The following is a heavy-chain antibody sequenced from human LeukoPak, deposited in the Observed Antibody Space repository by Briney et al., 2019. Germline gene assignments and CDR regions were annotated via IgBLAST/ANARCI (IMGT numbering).Heavy chain of an antibody. CDR2: IYYSGSA. D-gene: IGHD3-22*01. V-gene: IGHV4-39*07. CDR3: ARDYGKHYYDSSGYYR. CDR1: GGSISSSSYY. J-gene: IGHJ4*02. Sequence: PSETLSLTCTVSGGSISSSSYYWGWIRQPPGKGLEWIGSIYYSGSAYYNPSLKSRVTTSVDTSKNQFSLKLSSVTAADTAVYYCARDYGKHYYDSSGYYRWGQGTLVTVSS.